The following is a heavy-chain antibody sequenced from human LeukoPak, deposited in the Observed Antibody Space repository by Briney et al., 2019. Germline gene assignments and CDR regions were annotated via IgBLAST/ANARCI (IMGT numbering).Heavy chain of an antibody. D-gene: IGHD3-22*01. V-gene: IGHV1-8*01. CDR3: ARDLGYYYDPHWYFDL. CDR1: GYTFTSYD. CDR2: MNPNSGNT. Sequence: GASVKVSCKASGYTFTSYDINWVRQATGQGLEWMGWMNPNSGNTGYAQKFQGRVTMTRNTSISTAYMELSRLRSDDTAVYYCARDLGYYYDPHWYFDLWGRGTLVTVSS. J-gene: IGHJ2*01.